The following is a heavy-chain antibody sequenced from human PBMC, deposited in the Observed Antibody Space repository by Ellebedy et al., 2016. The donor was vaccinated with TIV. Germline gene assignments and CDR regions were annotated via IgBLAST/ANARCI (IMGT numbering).Heavy chain of an antibody. V-gene: IGHV3-74*01. D-gene: IGHD5-18*01. CDR2: IDGDGSTT. Sequence: GGSLRLXXVGSPFTFSYYWMHWVRQAPGKGLVWLSRIDGDGSTTRYADSVKGRFTISRDNAKNTVYLQMNSLRVEDTAVYYCGRGPPGYGLVQYWGQGTLLTVSS. J-gene: IGHJ4*02. CDR3: GRGPPGYGLVQY. CDR1: PFTFSYYW.